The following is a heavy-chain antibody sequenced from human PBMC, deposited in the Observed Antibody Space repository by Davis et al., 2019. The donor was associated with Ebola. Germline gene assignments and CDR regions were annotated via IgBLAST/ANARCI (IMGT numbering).Heavy chain of an antibody. J-gene: IGHJ4*02. D-gene: IGHD2-2*02. CDR2: ISSSGSTI. CDR1: GFTFSDYY. Sequence: GESLKISCAASGFTFSDYYMSWIRQAPGKGLEWVSYISSSGSTIYYADSVKGRFTISRDNAKNSLYLQMNSLRAEDTAVYYCARDERYCSSTSCYKDFGYWGQGTLVTVSS. V-gene: IGHV3-11*04. CDR3: ARDERYCSSTSCYKDFGY.